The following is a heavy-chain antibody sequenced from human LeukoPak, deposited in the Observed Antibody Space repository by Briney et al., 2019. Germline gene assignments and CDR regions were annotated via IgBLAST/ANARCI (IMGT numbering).Heavy chain of an antibody. CDR2: IYYSGST. CDR1: GGSISSYY. V-gene: IGHV4-59*01. CDR3: ARAGWGEEDWFDP. Sequence: PSETLSLTCTVSGGSISSYYWSWIRQPPGKGLEWIGYIYYSGSTNYNPSLKSRVTISVDTSKNQFSLKLSSVTAADTAVYYCARAGWGEEDWFDPWGQGTLITVSS. J-gene: IGHJ5*02. D-gene: IGHD6-19*01.